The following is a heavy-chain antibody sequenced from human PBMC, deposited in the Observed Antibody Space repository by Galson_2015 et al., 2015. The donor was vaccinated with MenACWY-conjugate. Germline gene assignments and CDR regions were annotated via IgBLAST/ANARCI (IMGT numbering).Heavy chain of an antibody. CDR3: ARDLGFYCSRNDCYSPY. D-gene: IGHD2-2*01. Sequence: LRLSCAASGFILTNYWMSWVRQVPGKGPEWVANIKQDGSEKYYVDSVRGRFTISRDNAKNSLYLQMNSLRAEDTAVYYCARDLGFYCSRNDCYSPYWGQGTLVTVSS. CDR2: IKQDGSEK. J-gene: IGHJ4*02. V-gene: IGHV3-7*03. CDR1: GFILTNYW.